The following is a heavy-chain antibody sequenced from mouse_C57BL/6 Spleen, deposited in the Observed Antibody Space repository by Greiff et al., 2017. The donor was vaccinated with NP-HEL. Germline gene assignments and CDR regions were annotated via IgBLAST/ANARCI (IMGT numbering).Heavy chain of an antibody. CDR1: GYTFTSYW. J-gene: IGHJ1*03. Sequence: QVQLKQSGAELAKPGASVKLSCKASGYTFTSYWMHWVKQRPGQGLEWIGYINPSSGYTKYNQKFKDKATLTADKSSSTAYMQLSSLTYEDSAVYYCARTSNDWYFDVWGTGTTVTVSS. CDR2: INPSSGYT. CDR3: ARTSNDWYFDV. D-gene: IGHD2-5*01. V-gene: IGHV1-7*01.